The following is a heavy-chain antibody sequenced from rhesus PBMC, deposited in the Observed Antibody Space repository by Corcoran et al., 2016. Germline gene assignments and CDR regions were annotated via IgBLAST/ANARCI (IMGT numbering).Heavy chain of an antibody. CDR1: GSSIRGGYD. V-gene: IGHV4-76*01. J-gene: IGHJ1*01. CDR2: SYGSSGST. CDR3: ARMADEGFLEF. Sequence: QVQLQESGPGVVKPSETLSLTCAVSGSSIRGGYDWSWIRQPPGRGLEWMGYSYGSSGSTNYNPSLKNRVTISKDASKNEFSLKLSSVTAADTAVYYCARMADEGFLEFWGQGALVTVSS.